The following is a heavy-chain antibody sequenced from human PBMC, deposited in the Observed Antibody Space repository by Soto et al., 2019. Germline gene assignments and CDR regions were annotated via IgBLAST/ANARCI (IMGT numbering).Heavy chain of an antibody. CDR2: IYYSGGT. J-gene: IGHJ5*02. D-gene: IGHD3-10*01. CDR1: GGSISSYY. V-gene: IGHV4-59*01. CDR3: ARGPNYYGSGSYYIYWFDP. Sequence: PSETLSLTCTVSGGSISSYYWSWIRQPPGKGLEWIGYIYYSGGTNYNPSLKSRVTISVDTSKNQFSLKLSSVTAADTAVYYCARGPNYYGSGSYYIYWFDPWGQGALVTVS.